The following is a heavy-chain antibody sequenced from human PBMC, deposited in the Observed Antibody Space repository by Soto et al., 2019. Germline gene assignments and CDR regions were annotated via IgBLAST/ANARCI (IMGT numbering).Heavy chain of an antibody. Sequence: PSETLSLTCALFGSPIRSSNWCSWVRQPPGKGLEWIGEIYHSGSTNYNPSLKSRVTISVDKSKNQFSLKLSSVTAADTAVYYCAKGSGYYSGPFDYWGQGTLVTVS. J-gene: IGHJ4*02. CDR1: GSPIRSSNW. CDR2: IYHSGST. CDR3: AKGSGYYSGPFDY. D-gene: IGHD3-22*01. V-gene: IGHV4-4*02.